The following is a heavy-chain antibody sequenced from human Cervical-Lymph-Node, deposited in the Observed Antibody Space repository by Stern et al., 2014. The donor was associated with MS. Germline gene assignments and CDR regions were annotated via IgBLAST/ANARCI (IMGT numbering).Heavy chain of an antibody. CDR1: RGTFSSYA. D-gene: IGHD1-26*01. CDR2: MIPIFVTA. J-gene: IGHJ6*02. CDR3: ARGELKEGLVRGMDV. V-gene: IGHV1-69*01. Sequence: MQLVGSGAEVKKPGSSVKVSCKASRGTFSSYASSWVRQAPGQGLEWMGGMIPIFVTANYAQKFQGRVTITADESTSTAYMELSSLRSEDTAVYYCARGELKEGLVRGMDVWGQGTTVTVSS.